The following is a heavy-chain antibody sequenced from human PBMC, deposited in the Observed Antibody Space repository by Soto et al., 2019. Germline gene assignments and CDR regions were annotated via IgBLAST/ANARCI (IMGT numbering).Heavy chain of an antibody. D-gene: IGHD2-2*01. Sequence: ASVKVSCKASGGTFSNYAITWVRQAPGQGLEWLGRIIPIFGSANYAQKFQGRVTITADESTSTAYMELRSLRSDDTAVYYCARYCSSTSCYATWFDPWGQGTLVTVSS. CDR3: ARYCSSTSCYATWFDP. V-gene: IGHV1-69*13. CDR1: GGTFSNYA. J-gene: IGHJ5*02. CDR2: IIPIFGSA.